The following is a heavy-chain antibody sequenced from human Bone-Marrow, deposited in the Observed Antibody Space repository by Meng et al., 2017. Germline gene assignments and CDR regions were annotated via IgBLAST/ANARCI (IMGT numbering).Heavy chain of an antibody. CDR2: IIPIFGTA. Sequence: QVQRVPSGAEVKKPGSSVNVSCTASGGTFSSYAISWVRQAPGQGLEWMGGIIPIFGTANYAQKFQGRVTITADESTSTAYMELSSLRSEDTAVYYCARVDYYDSSGYPFDYWGQGTLVTVSS. V-gene: IGHV1-69*01. CDR1: GGTFSSYA. D-gene: IGHD3-22*01. CDR3: ARVDYYDSSGYPFDY. J-gene: IGHJ4*02.